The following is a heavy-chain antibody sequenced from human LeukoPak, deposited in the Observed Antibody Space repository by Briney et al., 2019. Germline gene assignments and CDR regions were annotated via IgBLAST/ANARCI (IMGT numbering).Heavy chain of an antibody. D-gene: IGHD3-10*01. CDR2: INPNSGGT. Sequence: ASVKVSCKASGYTFTGYYMHWVRQAPGQGLEWMGWINPNSGGTNYAQKFQGRVTMTRDTSISTAYMELSRLRSDDTAVYYCARDRELLWFGELPHDYMDVWGKGTTVTISS. J-gene: IGHJ6*03. CDR1: GYTFTGYY. V-gene: IGHV1-2*02. CDR3: ARDRELLWFGELPHDYMDV.